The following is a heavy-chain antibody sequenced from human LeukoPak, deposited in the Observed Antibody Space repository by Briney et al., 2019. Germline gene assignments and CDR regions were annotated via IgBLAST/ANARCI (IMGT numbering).Heavy chain of an antibody. Sequence: GESLNISCKVSGYIFTTHWIGWVRQMPGKGLEWMGFTYPADSDTTYNPSFQGQVTISSDTSTNTAYLHWDSLKASDTAIYYCARHIRPGFYNYYYLDVWGQGTTVTVS. CDR3: ARHIRPGFYNYYYLDV. D-gene: IGHD3-3*02. CDR1: GYIFTTHW. CDR2: TYPADSDT. J-gene: IGHJ6*03. V-gene: IGHV5-51*01.